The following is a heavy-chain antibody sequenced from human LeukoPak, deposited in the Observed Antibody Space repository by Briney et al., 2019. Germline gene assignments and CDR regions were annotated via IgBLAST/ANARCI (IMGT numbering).Heavy chain of an antibody. CDR1: GGSISSGGYS. CDR3: ARWVTTEYYFDY. D-gene: IGHD4-17*01. CDR2: IYHSGST. V-gene: IGHV4-30-2*01. Sequence: PSETLSLTCAVSGGSISSGGYSWSWIRQPPGKGLEWIGYIYHSGSTYYNPSLKSRVTISVDRSKNQFSLKLSPVTAADTAVYYCARWVTTEYYFDYWGQGTLVTVSS. J-gene: IGHJ4*02.